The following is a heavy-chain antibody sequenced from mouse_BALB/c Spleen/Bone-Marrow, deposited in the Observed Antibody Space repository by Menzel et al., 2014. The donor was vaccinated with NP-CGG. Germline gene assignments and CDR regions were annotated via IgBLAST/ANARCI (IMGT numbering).Heavy chain of an antibody. J-gene: IGHJ2*01. CDR1: GYTFSSYW. V-gene: IGHV1-9*01. Sequence: VQLQQSGAELMKPGASVKISCKATGYTFSSYWIEWVKQRPGHGLEWIGEILPGSGITNYNEKFKGKATFTADTSSNTAYMQLSCLTSEDSAVYYCTRGGSYYRYLDYWGQGTTLTVSS. D-gene: IGHD2-14*01. CDR2: ILPGSGIT. CDR3: TRGGSYYRYLDY.